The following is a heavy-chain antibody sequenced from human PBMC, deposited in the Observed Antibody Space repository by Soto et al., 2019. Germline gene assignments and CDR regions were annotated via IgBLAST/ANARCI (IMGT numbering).Heavy chain of an antibody. CDR1: GGTFSSYA. J-gene: IGHJ1*01. Sequence: QVQLVQSGAEVKKPGSSVKVSCKASGGTFSSYAISWVRQAPGQGLEWMGGIIPIFGTANYAQKFQGRVTITADESTSTAYMELSSLRSEDTAVYYCARSRTAACSTGLEYFQHWGQGTLVTVSS. CDR2: IIPIFGTA. D-gene: IGHD6-13*01. CDR3: ARSRTAACSTGLEYFQH. V-gene: IGHV1-69*12.